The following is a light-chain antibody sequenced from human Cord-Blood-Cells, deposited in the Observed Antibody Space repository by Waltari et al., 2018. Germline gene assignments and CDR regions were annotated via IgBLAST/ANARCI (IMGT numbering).Light chain of an antibody. J-gene: IGKJ1*01. CDR3: KQYNSYWT. CDR2: KAS. CDR1: QSISSW. Sequence: DIQMTQSPSTLSASVGDRVTITCRPSQSISSWLAWYQQKPGKAPKLLIYKASSLESGVPSRCSGSGSGTEFTLTISSLQPDDFATYYCKQYNSYWTFGQGTKVDIK. V-gene: IGKV1-5*03.